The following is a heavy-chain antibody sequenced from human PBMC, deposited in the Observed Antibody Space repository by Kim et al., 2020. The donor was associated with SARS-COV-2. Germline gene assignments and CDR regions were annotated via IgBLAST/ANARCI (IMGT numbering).Heavy chain of an antibody. J-gene: IGHJ4*02. Sequence: TNYAQKFQGRVTMTRDTSISTAYMELSRLRSDDTAVYYCARWSVRGAPGGYWGQGTLVTVSS. V-gene: IGHV1-2*02. D-gene: IGHD3-10*01. CDR2: T. CDR3: ARWSVRGAPGGY.